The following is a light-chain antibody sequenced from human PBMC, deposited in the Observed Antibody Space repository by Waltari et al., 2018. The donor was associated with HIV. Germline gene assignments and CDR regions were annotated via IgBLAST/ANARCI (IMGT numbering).Light chain of an antibody. J-gene: IGLJ2*01. CDR2: GEN. CDR1: SLRNYF. Sequence: SSEVTQDPTVSVALGQTVRITCQGDSLRNYFPSWYQQKPGQAPVLVIYGENNRLSGIPDRFSGSTSGNTASLIITGAQAEDEAEYYCNSRDSSGNRLVVFGGGTKLTVL. V-gene: IGLV3-19*01. CDR3: NSRDSSGNRLVV.